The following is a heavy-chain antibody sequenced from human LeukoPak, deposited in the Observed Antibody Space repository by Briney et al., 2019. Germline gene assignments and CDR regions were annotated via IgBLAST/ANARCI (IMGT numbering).Heavy chain of an antibody. J-gene: IGHJ4*02. V-gene: IGHV1-2*02. CDR1: GYTFRGNY. Sequence: ASVKVSCKASGYTFRGNYIHWLRPAPGQGLEWMGWIDANNGDTKSAQKFQGRVTMSRDTSISTAYMGLSSLSPDDAAVYYCARDPSSVTLYFFDYWGQGTLVTVSS. D-gene: IGHD4-11*01. CDR3: ARDPSSVTLYFFDY. CDR2: IDANNGDT.